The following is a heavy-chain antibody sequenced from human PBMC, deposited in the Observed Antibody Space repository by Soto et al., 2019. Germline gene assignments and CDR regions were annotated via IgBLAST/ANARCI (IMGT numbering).Heavy chain of an antibody. CDR1: GGSISSYY. V-gene: IGHV4-59*01. J-gene: IGHJ4*02. CDR2: IYYSGST. CDR3: ARHRGSAAAVDFDY. Sequence: SETLSLTCTVSGGSISSYYWSWIRQPPGKGLEWIGYIYYSGSTNYNPSLKSRVTISVDTSKNQFSLKLSSVTAADTAVYYCARHRGSAAAVDFDYWGQGTLVTVSS. D-gene: IGHD6-13*01.